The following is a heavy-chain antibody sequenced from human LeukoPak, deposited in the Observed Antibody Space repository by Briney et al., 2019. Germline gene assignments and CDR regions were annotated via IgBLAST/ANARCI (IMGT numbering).Heavy chain of an antibody. CDR1: GYTFTSYV. V-gene: IGHV1-18*01. J-gene: IGHJ5*02. CDR3: ARVDYYDSSGFSDP. CDR2: ISAYNGNT. Sequence: ASVKVSCKASGYTFTSYVISWVRQAPGQGLEWMGWISAYNGNTNYAQKLQGRVTMTTDTSTSTAYMELRSLRSDDTAVYYCARVDYYDSSGFSDPWGQGTLVTVSS. D-gene: IGHD3-22*01.